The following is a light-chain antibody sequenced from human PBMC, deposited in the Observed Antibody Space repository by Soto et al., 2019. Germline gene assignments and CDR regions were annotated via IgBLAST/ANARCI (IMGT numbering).Light chain of an antibody. V-gene: IGKV3-20*01. CDR3: QQYGSSPTWT. CDR1: QSVSSSY. CDR2: GAS. Sequence: EIVLTQSPGTLSLSPGERATLSCRASQSVSSSYLAWYQQKPGQAPMLLIYGASSRATGIPDSFSGSGSGTDFTRTISRLEPEDCAVYYCQQYGSSPTWTFGQGTKVAIK. J-gene: IGKJ1*01.